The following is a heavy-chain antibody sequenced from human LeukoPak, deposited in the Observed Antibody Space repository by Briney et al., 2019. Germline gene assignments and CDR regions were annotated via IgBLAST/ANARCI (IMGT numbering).Heavy chain of an antibody. J-gene: IGHJ4*02. CDR1: GFTFSSYA. CDR3: ARWSSSGWYRAGYFDY. CDR2: ISGSGGST. Sequence: PGGSLRLSCAASGFTFSSYAMSWVRQAPGKGLEWVSAISGSGGSTYYADPVKGRFTISRDKSKNTLYLDMSSLRHQDTAVYYCARWSSSGWYRAGYFDYWGQGSLVTVSS. D-gene: IGHD6-19*01. V-gene: IGHV3-23*01.